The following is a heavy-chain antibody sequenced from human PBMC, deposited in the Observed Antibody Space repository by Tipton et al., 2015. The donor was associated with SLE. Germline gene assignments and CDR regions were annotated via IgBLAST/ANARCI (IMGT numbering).Heavy chain of an antibody. CDR2: ICPTSVTR. D-gene: IGHD6-19*01. Sequence: SLRLSCVASGFTFSDDAMSLVRQAPGKGVEWVSIICPTSVTRYYADSMKGRVTISRDNSQMTLFLQVNSLRAEDTAVYYCSKHLHPDIAVSGDWGQGTLVIASS. CDR1: GFTFSDDA. CDR3: SKHLHPDIAVSGD. J-gene: IGHJ4*02. V-gene: IGHV3-23*01.